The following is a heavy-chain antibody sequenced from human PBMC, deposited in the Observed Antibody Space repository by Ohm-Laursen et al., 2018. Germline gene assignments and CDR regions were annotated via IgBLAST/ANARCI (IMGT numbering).Heavy chain of an antibody. CDR1: GGSISSYY. D-gene: IGHD3-22*01. Sequence: GTLSLTCSVSGGSISSYYWSWTRQSQGKGLEWIGYIYKSGSTNYNPSLKSRVTISKDTSKNQFFLKLTSVTAEDTALYYCAKAQYYDSSGDAFDFWGQGTMVTVSS. CDR3: AKAQYYDSSGDAFDF. V-gene: IGHV4-59*01. J-gene: IGHJ3*01. CDR2: IYKSGST.